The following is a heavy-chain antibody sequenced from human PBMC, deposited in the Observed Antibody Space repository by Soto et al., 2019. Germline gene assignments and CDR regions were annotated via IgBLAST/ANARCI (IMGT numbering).Heavy chain of an antibody. CDR1: GGSISSSSYY. V-gene: IGHV4-39*01. CDR3: ARLQYYYGSGSQVRY. CDR2: IYYSGST. J-gene: IGHJ4*02. D-gene: IGHD3-10*01. Sequence: SETLSLTCTVSGGSISSSSYYWGWIRQPPGKGLEWIGSIYYSGSTYYNPSLKSRVTISVDTSKNQFSLKLSSVTAADTAVYYCARLQYYYGSGSQVRYWGQGTLVTVSS.